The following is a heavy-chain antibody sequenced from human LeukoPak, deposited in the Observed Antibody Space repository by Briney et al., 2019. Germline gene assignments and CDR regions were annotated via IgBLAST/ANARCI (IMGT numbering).Heavy chain of an antibody. D-gene: IGHD2-15*01. CDR3: ARHRYSFNWFDT. J-gene: IGHJ5*02. CDR2: INHGGST. V-gene: IGHV4-39*01. CDR1: GGSISNSTYY. Sequence: SETLSLTCTVSGGSISNSTYYSDWIRQAPGKGLEWIGNINHGGSTYYNASLKSRVTMSVDTSKNQFSLKLTSLTAADTAVYCSARHRYSFNWFDTWGQGTLVTVSS.